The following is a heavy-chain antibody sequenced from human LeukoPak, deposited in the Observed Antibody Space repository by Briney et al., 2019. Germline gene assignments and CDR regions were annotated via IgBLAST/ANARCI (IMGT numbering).Heavy chain of an antibody. V-gene: IGHV1-18*01. CDR3: ARGRYCTNGVCPYYYYGMDV. CDR1: GYTFTSYG. J-gene: IGHJ6*02. D-gene: IGHD2-8*01. Sequence: ASVKVSCKASGYTFTSYGISWVRQAPGQGLEWMGWISAYNGNTNYAQKLQGRATMTTDTSTSTAYMELRSLRSDDTAVYYCARGRYCTNGVCPYYYYGMDVWGQGTTVTVSS. CDR2: ISAYNGNT.